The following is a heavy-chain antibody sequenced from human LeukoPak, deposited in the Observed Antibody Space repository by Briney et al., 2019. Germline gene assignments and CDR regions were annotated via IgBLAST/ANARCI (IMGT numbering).Heavy chain of an antibody. CDR2: IWYDGSNK. CDR3: ARGRDYYGSGVDY. Sequence: GGSLRLSCAASGFTFSSYGMHWVRQAPGKGLEWVAVIWYDGSNKYYADSVKGRFTISRDNSKNTLYLQTNSLRAEDTAVYFCARGRDYYGSGVDYWGQGTLVTVSS. V-gene: IGHV3-33*01. J-gene: IGHJ4*02. CDR1: GFTFSSYG. D-gene: IGHD3-10*01.